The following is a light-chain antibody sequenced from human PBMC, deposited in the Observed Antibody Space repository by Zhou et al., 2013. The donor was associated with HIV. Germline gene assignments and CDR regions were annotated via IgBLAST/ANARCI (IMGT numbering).Light chain of an antibody. Sequence: DIQLTQSPSTLSASVGDRVTISCRASQGIGSWLAWFQQKPGKAPKLLIFAASSLQSGVPSRFSGSGSGTEFTLSISSLQPEDFATYYCQQANSFPWTFGQGTKVEVK. J-gene: IGKJ1*01. CDR2: AAS. CDR3: QQANSFPWT. CDR1: QGIGSW. V-gene: IGKV1-12*02.